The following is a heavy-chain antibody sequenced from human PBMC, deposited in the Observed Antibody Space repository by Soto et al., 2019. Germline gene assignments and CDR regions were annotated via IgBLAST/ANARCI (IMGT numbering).Heavy chain of an antibody. CDR3: ARDLGSAAAGLNWFDP. V-gene: IGHV3-11*06. CDR2: ISSSSSYT. CDR1: GFTFSDYY. Sequence: GSLRLSCXASGFTFSDYYMSWIRQAPGKGLEWVSYISSSSSYTNYADSVKGRFTISRDNAKNSLYLQMNSLRAADTAVYYCARDLGSAAAGLNWFDPWGQGTLVTVSS. D-gene: IGHD6-13*01. J-gene: IGHJ5*02.